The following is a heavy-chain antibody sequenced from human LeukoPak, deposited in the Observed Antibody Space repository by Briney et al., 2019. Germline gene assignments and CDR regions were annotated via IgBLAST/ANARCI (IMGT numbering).Heavy chain of an antibody. CDR1: GFTVSSNY. Sequence: SGGSLRLSCAASGFTVSSNYMSWVRQAPGKGLEYVSAISTNGDSTYYADSVKGRFTISRDNSKNTLFLQMGSLRADDMAVYYCARWGSTSCYDYWGQGTLVTVSS. J-gene: IGHJ4*02. D-gene: IGHD2-2*01. CDR3: ARWGSTSCYDY. V-gene: IGHV3-64*02. CDR2: ISTNGDST.